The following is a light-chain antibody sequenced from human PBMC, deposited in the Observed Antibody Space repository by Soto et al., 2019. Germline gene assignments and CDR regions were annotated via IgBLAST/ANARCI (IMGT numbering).Light chain of an antibody. CDR3: QSYDSSLSGYVV. V-gene: IGLV1-40*01. J-gene: IGLJ2*01. Sequence: QLVLTQPPSVSGAPGQRVTISCTGSSSNIGAGYDVHWYQQLPGTAPKLLIYGNSNRPSGVPDRFSGSKSGTSASLAITGLQAEDEADYYCQSYDSSLSGYVVFGGGTKFTVL. CDR1: SSNIGAGYD. CDR2: GNS.